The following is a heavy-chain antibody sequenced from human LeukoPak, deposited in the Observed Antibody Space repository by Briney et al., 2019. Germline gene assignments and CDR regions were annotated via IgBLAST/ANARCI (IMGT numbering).Heavy chain of an antibody. J-gene: IGHJ6*02. D-gene: IGHD2-15*01. CDR1: GGSFSGYY. Sequence: SETLSLTCAVYGGSFSGYYWSWICQPPGKGLEWIGEINHSGSTNYNPSLKSRVTISVDTSKNQFSLKLSSVTAADTAVYYCARGPLGYCSGGSCPTPSMDVWGQGTTVTVSS. V-gene: IGHV4-34*01. CDR2: INHSGST. CDR3: ARGPLGYCSGGSCPTPSMDV.